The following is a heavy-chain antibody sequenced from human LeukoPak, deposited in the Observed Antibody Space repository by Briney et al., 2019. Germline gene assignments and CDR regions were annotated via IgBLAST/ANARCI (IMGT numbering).Heavy chain of an antibody. V-gene: IGHV3-23*01. CDR3: AKVTAMAGIGFDY. CDR2: ISGSGGST. Sequence: GGSLRLSCAASGFTFSHYAMTWVRQAPGKGLEWVSAISGSGGSTYYADSVKGRFTISRDNSKNTLYLQMNSLRAEDTAVYYCAKVTAMAGIGFDYWGQGTLVTVSS. CDR1: GFTFSHYA. J-gene: IGHJ4*02. D-gene: IGHD6-19*01.